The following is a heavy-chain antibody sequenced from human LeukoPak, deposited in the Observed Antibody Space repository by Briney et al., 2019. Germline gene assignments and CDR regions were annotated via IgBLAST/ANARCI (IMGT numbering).Heavy chain of an antibody. CDR2: IYPRDGST. V-gene: IGHV1-46*01. CDR1: GYTFTSNY. Sequence: ASVKVSCKASGYTFTSNYIHWVRQAPGQGLEWMGMIYPRDGSTSYAQEFQGRVTVTRDTSTSTVHMELSGLRSEGTAVYYCARDQEGFDYWGQGTLVTVSS. CDR3: ARDQEGFDY. J-gene: IGHJ4*02.